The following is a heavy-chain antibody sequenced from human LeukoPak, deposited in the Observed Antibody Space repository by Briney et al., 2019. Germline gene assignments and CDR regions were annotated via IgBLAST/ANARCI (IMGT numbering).Heavy chain of an antibody. CDR2: IYHSGST. D-gene: IGHD6-13*01. J-gene: IGHJ4*02. Sequence: PSETLSLTCAVSGGSISSGGYSWSWIRQPPGKGLEWIGYIYHSGSTYYNPSLKSRVTISVDRSKNQFSLKLSSVAAADTAVYYCARGMQQLYHFDSWGRGTLVTVSS. CDR1: GGSISSGGYS. V-gene: IGHV4-30-2*01. CDR3: ARGMQQLYHFDS.